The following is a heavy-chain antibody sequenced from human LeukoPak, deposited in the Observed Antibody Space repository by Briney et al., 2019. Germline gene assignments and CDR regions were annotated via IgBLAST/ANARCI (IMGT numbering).Heavy chain of an antibody. Sequence: GGPLRLSCVASGFTFSNCAMHWVRQAPGKGLEWVALIWFDGSNKYYADSVKGRFTISRDNSKNTLYLQMNSLRAEDTAVYYCAKEDSSRYGFDIWGQGTMVTVSS. CDR3: AKEDSSRYGFDI. CDR2: IWFDGSNK. J-gene: IGHJ3*02. V-gene: IGHV3-33*06. D-gene: IGHD6-13*01. CDR1: GFTFSNCA.